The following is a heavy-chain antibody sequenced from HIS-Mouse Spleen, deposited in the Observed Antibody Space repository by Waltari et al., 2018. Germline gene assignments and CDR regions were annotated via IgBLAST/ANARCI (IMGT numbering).Heavy chain of an antibody. Sequence: QVQLQESGPGLVKPSQTLSLTCTVSGGSISSGGYYWSWIRQHPGKGLEWIGYIYYSGRTSYNPSLKSRVTRSVDTSKNQFSLKLSSVTAADTAVYYCAREIPYSSSWYDWYFDLWGRGTLVTVSS. CDR2: IYYSGRT. V-gene: IGHV4-31*03. D-gene: IGHD6-13*01. CDR3: AREIPYSSSWYDWYFDL. CDR1: GGSISSGGYY. J-gene: IGHJ2*01.